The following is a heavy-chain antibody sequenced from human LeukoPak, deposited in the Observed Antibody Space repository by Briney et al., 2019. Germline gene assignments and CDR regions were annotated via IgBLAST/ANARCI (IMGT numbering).Heavy chain of an antibody. CDR1: GPSISSGSYY. V-gene: IGHV4-61*02. J-gene: IGHJ6*03. D-gene: IGHD1-26*01. Sequence: PSETLSPTGPVSGPSISSGSYYWGWIRQPAGKGLEGFVGIFTRGTTHTNPSPKSRVTISVDTSKNQFSLKLSSVTAADTAVYYCARGFEIVGATSPPYYYYFYMDVWGKGTTVTVSS. CDR3: ARGFEIVGATSPPYYYYFYMDV. CDR2: IFTRGTT.